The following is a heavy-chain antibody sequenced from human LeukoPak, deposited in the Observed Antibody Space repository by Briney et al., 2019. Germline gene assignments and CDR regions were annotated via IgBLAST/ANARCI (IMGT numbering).Heavy chain of an antibody. CDR1: GGTFSSHT. CDR2: IIPILGIA. CDR3: ATNTGIPGTTID. J-gene: IGHJ4*02. V-gene: IGHV1-69*02. Sequence: GASVKVSCKASGGTFSSHTISWVRQAPGQGLEWMGRIIPILGIANYAQKFQGRVTITADKSTSTAYNELSSLRAEDTAIHSCATNTGIPGTTIDWGQGTLVTISS. D-gene: IGHD1-20*01.